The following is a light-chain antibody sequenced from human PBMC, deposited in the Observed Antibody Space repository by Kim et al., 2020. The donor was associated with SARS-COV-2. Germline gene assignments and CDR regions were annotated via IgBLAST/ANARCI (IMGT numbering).Light chain of an antibody. V-gene: IGLV1-40*01. J-gene: IGLJ3*02. Sequence: RVTISCTGSSSNIGAGYDVHWYQQIPGTAPKLLIYGNSNRPSGVPDRFSGCKSGTSASLAITGLQAEDEADYYCQSYDSSLSGWVFGGGTKLTVL. CDR3: QSYDSSLSGWV. CDR1: SSNIGAGYD. CDR2: GNS.